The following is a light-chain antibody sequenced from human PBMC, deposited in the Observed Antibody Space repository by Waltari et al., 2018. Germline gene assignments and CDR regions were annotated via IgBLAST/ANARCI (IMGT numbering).Light chain of an antibody. CDR3: QQYNNWPPCT. Sequence: EVVMTQSPATLSVSPGERVTLSCRASQSVTTNLARYQQKPGQAPRLLVYGAATKATGVPARFSGRVSGTEFTLTISSLQSEDLAVYYCQQYNNWPPCTFGQRTKLGIK. J-gene: IGKJ2*02. CDR1: QSVTTN. V-gene: IGKV3-15*01. CDR2: GAA.